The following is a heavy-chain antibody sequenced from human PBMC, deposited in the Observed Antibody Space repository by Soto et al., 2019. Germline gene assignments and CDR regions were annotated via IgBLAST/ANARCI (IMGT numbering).Heavy chain of an antibody. D-gene: IGHD2-21*02. J-gene: IGHJ6*02. Sequence: QVQLQESGPGLVKPSQTLSLTCTVSGGSISSGGYYWSWIRQHPGKGLEWIGYIYYSGGTYYNPPLKSRVTISLDRSKSQLCRQLRSVTAAATAVSYCARVCGGACARGMEVCGHATRVTVSS. CDR3: ARVCGGACARGMEV. V-gene: IGHV4-31*03. CDR2: IYYSGGT. CDR1: GGSISSGGYY.